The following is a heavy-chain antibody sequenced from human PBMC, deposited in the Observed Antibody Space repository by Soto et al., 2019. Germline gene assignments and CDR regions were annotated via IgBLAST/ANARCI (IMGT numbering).Heavy chain of an antibody. V-gene: IGHV5-51*01. J-gene: IGHJ4*02. CDR1: GYSFTSYW. CDR3: ARHYSTSSPDY. D-gene: IGHD6-6*01. Sequence: GESLKISCRGSGYSFTSYWIGWVRQMPGQGLERMGIVFPGDSDTKYSPSFQGQVTISADKSINTAYLQWSGLRASDTAMYYCARHYSTSSPDYWGQGTLVTVSS. CDR2: VFPGDSDT.